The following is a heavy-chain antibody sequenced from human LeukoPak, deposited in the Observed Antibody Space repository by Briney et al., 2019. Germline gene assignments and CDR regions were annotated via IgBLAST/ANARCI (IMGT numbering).Heavy chain of an antibody. CDR3: ARANFGQLLGLYYYYGMDV. CDR1: AGSIGDSY. Sequence: SETLSLTCSVSAGSIGDSYWSSVRQPRGKGMEWIGYISYSGSTNYNPSIKSRVTISVDTSKNQFSLKLNSVTAADTAIYYCARANFGQLLGLYYYYGMDVWGQGTTVTVSS. V-gene: IGHV4-59*01. D-gene: IGHD5-24*01. CDR2: ISYSGST. J-gene: IGHJ6*02.